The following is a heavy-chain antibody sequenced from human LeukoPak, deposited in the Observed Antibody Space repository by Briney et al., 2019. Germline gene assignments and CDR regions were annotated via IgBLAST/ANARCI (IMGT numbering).Heavy chain of an antibody. V-gene: IGHV4-30-4*01. D-gene: IGHD3-10*01. J-gene: IGHJ4*02. CDR2: IYHSGST. CDR3: ARVAVIRGVIDY. Sequence: SQTLSLTCAVSGGSLSSGDNCWNWIRQPLGKGLEWIGYIYHSGSTYYNPSLRSRVTISIDTSKNQFSLRLNSVTAADTAVYYCARVAVIRGVIDYWGQGTLVTVSS. CDR1: GGSLSSGDNC.